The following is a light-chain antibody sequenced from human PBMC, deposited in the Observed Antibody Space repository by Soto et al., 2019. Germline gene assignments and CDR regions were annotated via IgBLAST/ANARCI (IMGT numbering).Light chain of an antibody. Sequence: EIVLTQSPGTLSLSPGERATLSCRASQSVGSNSLAWYQQRPGQAPRFLIYDSSSRATGIPDMFSGSASGTVFTLTISRLEPEDFAVYYCQQYGSPPLTFGGGTKVEIK. CDR3: QQYGSPPLT. J-gene: IGKJ4*01. CDR1: QSVGSNS. V-gene: IGKV3-20*01. CDR2: DSS.